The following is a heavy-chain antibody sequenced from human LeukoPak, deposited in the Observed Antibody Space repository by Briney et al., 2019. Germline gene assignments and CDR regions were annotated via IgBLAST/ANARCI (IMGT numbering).Heavy chain of an antibody. Sequence: GGSLRLSCAASGFTFNKYAMTWVRQAPGKGLEWVAGISYDGGNTYYVDSVKGRFTLSRDNSKNMLYLQMSSLRAEDTAVYYCARDPSHTSSWVFDYWGQGTLVTVSS. CDR1: GFTFNKYA. J-gene: IGHJ4*02. CDR2: ISYDGGNT. CDR3: ARDPSHTSSWVFDY. D-gene: IGHD2-2*01. V-gene: IGHV3-30-3*01.